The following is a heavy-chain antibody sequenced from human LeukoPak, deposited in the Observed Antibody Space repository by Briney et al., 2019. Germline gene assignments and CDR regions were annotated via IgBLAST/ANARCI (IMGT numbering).Heavy chain of an antibody. D-gene: IGHD1-26*01. J-gene: IGHJ6*02. CDR3: ARDRPRYSGSYYGNYYYYYGMDV. Sequence: SVKVSCKASGGTFSSYAISWVRQAPGQGLEWMGRIIPILGIANYAQKFQGRVTITADKSTSTAYMELRSLRSDDTAVYYCARDRPRYSGSYYGNYYYYYGMDVWGQGTTVTVSS. V-gene: IGHV1-69*04. CDR1: GGTFSSYA. CDR2: IIPILGIA.